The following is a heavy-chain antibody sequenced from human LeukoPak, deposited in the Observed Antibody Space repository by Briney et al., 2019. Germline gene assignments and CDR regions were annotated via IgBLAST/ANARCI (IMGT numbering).Heavy chain of an antibody. CDR1: GGTFSSYA. D-gene: IGHD2-2*02. CDR3: ARDAEHCSSTSCYRGYFDY. Sequence: ASVKVSCKASGGTFSSYAISWVRQAPGQGLEWMGGIIPIFGTASYAQKFQGRVTVTTDESTSTAYMELSSLRSEDTAVCYCARDAEHCSSTSCYRGYFDYWGQGTLVTVSS. J-gene: IGHJ4*02. V-gene: IGHV1-69*05. CDR2: IIPIFGTA.